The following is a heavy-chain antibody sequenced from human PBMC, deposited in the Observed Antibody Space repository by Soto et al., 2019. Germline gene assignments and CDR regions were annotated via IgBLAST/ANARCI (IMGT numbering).Heavy chain of an antibody. Sequence: QITLNESGPTLVKPTQTLTLTCTFSGFSLTTSGVGVGWIRQSPGKAPEWLALIYWDDDKRYSPSLKSRLTITKDTSKNQVVLTMAHLDPADTATYYCAHRVLRTVFGLVTTTAIYFDFWGQGTPVAVSS. J-gene: IGHJ4*02. V-gene: IGHV2-5*02. D-gene: IGHD3-3*01. CDR1: GFSLTTSGVG. CDR2: IYWDDDK. CDR3: AHRVLRTVFGLVTTTAIYFDF.